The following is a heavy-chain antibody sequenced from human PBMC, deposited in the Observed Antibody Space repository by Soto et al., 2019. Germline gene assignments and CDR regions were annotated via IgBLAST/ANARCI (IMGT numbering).Heavy chain of an antibody. Sequence: SETLSLTCTVSGGSISSSSYYWGWIRQPPGKGLEWIGSIYYSGSTYYNPSLKSRVTISVDTSKNQFSLKLSSVTAADTAVYYCARPKYSTSAQLYYGMDVWGQGTTVTVSS. J-gene: IGHJ6*02. D-gene: IGHD6-6*01. CDR2: IYYSGST. CDR3: ARPKYSTSAQLYYGMDV. V-gene: IGHV4-39*01. CDR1: GGSISSSSYY.